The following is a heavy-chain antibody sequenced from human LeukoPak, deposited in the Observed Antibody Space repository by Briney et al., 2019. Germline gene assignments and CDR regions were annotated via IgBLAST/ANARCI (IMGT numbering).Heavy chain of an antibody. V-gene: IGHV3-7*03. CDR1: GFTFSNYW. CDR2: IKEDGSDK. Sequence: GGSLRLSCAASGFTFSNYWMSWVRQTPGRGLEWVANIKEDGSDKYYVDSLKGRFTISRDNAKNSLYLQMNSLRAEDTAVYYCAKDRTRQAYWGQGTLVTVSS. CDR3: AKDRTRQAY. J-gene: IGHJ4*02. D-gene: IGHD3-3*01.